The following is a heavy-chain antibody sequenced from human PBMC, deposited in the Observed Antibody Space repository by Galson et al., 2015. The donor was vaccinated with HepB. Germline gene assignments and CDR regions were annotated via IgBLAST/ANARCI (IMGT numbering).Heavy chain of an antibody. CDR2: INHSGST. D-gene: IGHD6-19*01. Sequence: SETLSLTCAVYGGSFSGYYWSWIRQPPGKGLEWIGEINHSGSTNYNPSLKSRVTISVDTSKNQFSLKLSSVTAADTAVYYCARVTRGWYEFDPWRRVTLDYWGQGTLVTVSS. J-gene: IGHJ4*02. CDR1: GGSFSGYY. CDR3: ARVTRGWYEFDPWRRVTLDY. V-gene: IGHV4-34*01.